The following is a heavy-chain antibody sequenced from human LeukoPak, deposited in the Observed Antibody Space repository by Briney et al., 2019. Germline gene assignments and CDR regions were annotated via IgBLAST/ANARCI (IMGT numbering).Heavy chain of an antibody. J-gene: IGHJ3*02. V-gene: IGHV4-59*01. CDR3: ARGDYDSSGYYIRDSLDAFDI. CDR1: GGSISSYY. CDR2: FYYSGST. Sequence: SETLSLTCTASGGSISSYYWSWIRQPPGKGLEWIGYFYYSGSTNYNPSLKSRVTISVDTSKNQFSLKLSSVTAADTAVYYCARGDYDSSGYYIRDSLDAFDIWGQGTMVTVSS. D-gene: IGHD3-22*01.